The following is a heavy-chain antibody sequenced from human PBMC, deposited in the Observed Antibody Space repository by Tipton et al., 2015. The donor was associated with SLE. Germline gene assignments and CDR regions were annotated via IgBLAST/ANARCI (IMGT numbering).Heavy chain of an antibody. J-gene: IGHJ1*01. CDR3: ARGDDSIWGSYRHPLL. V-gene: IGHV4-59*12. D-gene: IGHD3-16*02. Sequence: TLSLTCTVSGGSISRYYWSWVRQPPGKGLEWIGYIYYNGNIKYNPSLKSRVTMSVDTSKNQFSLTLYSVTAADTAVYYCARGDDSIWGSYRHPLLWGQGILVTVSS. CDR1: GGSISRYY. CDR2: IYYNGNI.